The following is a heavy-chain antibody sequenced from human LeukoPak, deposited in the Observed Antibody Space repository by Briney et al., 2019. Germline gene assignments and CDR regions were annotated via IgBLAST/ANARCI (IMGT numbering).Heavy chain of an antibody. J-gene: IGHJ4*02. CDR3: ARVDRALDY. Sequence: ASVKVSCKASGYTFTSHYMHWVRQAPGQGLEWMGWFNPNTADTYSTQKFQGRVTMTRDTSISTVYMELTSLRSDDTAVYYCARVDRALDYWGQGTLVTVSS. V-gene: IGHV1-2*02. CDR2: FNPNTADT. CDR1: GYTFTSHY.